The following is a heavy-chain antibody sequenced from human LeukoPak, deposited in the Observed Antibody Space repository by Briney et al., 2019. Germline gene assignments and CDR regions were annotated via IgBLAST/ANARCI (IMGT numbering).Heavy chain of an antibody. D-gene: IGHD6-6*01. CDR1: GFTFSSYG. V-gene: IGHV3-30*02. Sequence: PGGSLRLSCAASGFTFSSYGMHWVRQAPGKGLEWVAFIRYDGSNKYYADSVKGRFTISRDNSKNTLYLQMNSLRAEDTAVYYCAKDLSIYSSSSGVDYWGQGTLVTVSS. CDR3: AKDLSIYSSSSGVDY. CDR2: IRYDGSNK. J-gene: IGHJ4*02.